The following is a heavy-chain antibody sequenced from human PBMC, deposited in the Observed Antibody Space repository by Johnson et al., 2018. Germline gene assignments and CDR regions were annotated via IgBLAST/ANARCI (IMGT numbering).Heavy chain of an antibody. CDR2: IKSETDGGTT. Sequence: VQLVESGGGLVKPGGSLRVSCVASGFTFGNAWMTWVRQTSGKGLEWVGRIKSETDGGTTDYAAPVKGRFTISRDDSKNTLYLQMNSLKTEDTAVYYCSTDSVLWGQGTLVTVSS. J-gene: IGHJ4*02. CDR1: GFTFGNAW. CDR3: STDSVL. V-gene: IGHV3-15*01.